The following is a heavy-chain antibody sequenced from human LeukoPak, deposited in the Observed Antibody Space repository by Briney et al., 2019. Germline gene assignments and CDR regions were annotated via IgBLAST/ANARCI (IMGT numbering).Heavy chain of an antibody. D-gene: IGHD3-10*01. CDR3: ARGYYGSGSCRD. CDR1: GGSFSGYY. J-gene: IGHJ4*02. Sequence: SETLSLTCAVYGGSFSGYYWSWIRQPPGKGLEWIGEINHSGSTNYNPSLKSRVTISVDTSKNQFSLKLSSVTAADTAVYYCARGYYGSGSCRDWGQGALVTVSS. V-gene: IGHV4-34*01. CDR2: INHSGST.